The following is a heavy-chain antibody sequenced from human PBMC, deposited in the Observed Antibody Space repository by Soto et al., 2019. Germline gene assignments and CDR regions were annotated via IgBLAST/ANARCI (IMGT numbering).Heavy chain of an antibody. J-gene: IGHJ6*02. CDR3: ARVHSSGWSLSYYYYGMDV. CDR2: MNPNSGNT. V-gene: IGHV1-8*01. Sequence: GASVKVSCKASGYTFTSYDINWVRQATGQGLEWMGWMNPNSGNTGYAQKFQGRVTMTRNTSISTAYMELSSLRSEDTAVYYCARVHSSGWSLSYYYYGMDVWGQGTTVTVSS. CDR1: GYTFTSYD. D-gene: IGHD6-19*01.